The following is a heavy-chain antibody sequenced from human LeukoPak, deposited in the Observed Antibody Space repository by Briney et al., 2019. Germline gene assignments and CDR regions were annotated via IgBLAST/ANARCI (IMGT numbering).Heavy chain of an antibody. CDR1: GFTFSSYA. Sequence: GGSLRLSCAASGFTFSSYAMNWVRQTPGKGLEWVSTISGSGGATYYSDSVKGRFAISRDNSKNTLYLQMNSLRAEDTAVYYCAKDWKPYYDFWSGYYLFDYWGQGTLVTVSS. CDR2: ISGSGGAT. V-gene: IGHV3-23*01. D-gene: IGHD3-3*01. J-gene: IGHJ4*02. CDR3: AKDWKPYYDFWSGYYLFDY.